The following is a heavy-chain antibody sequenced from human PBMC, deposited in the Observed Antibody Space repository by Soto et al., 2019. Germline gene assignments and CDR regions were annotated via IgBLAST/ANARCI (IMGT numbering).Heavy chain of an antibody. D-gene: IGHD2-2*01. J-gene: IGHJ4*02. CDR1: GYTFTTYA. CDR3: AKGTGGGRTSIDY. V-gene: IGHV1-3*01. Sequence: ASVKVSCKASGYTFTTYAMHWVRQAPGQRLEWTGWINAGNGNTKYSQKLQGRVTMTTDTSTTTAYMELRSLISDDTAVYYCAKGTGGGRTSIDYWGQGTLVTVSS. CDR2: INAGNGNT.